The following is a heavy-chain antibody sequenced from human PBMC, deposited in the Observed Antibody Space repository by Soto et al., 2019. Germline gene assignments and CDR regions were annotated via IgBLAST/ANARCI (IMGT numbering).Heavy chain of an antibody. J-gene: IGHJ4*01. Sequence: RLLLGKKMEWIGEINHSGSTNYNPSLKSRVTISVDTSKNQFSLKLSSVTAADTAVYYCARFYQNHFFSSILRRLPLCTLFD. CDR2: INHSGST. D-gene: IGHD4-17*01. CDR3: ARFYQNHFFSSILRRLPLCTLFD. V-gene: IGHV4-34*01.